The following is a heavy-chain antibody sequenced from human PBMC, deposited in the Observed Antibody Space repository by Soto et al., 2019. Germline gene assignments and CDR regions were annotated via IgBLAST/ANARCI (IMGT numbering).Heavy chain of an antibody. J-gene: IGHJ3*02. CDR1: RFTFSIYA. Sequence: EVQLLESGGGLVQPGGSLRLSCATSRFTFSIYAMSWVRQAPGKGLEWVSAISGSGGSTYYADSVKGRFTIARDNSKNALYLQMNSLRPADTAVYDSAKPLPAASSRAFDIWGRGTMVTVSS. V-gene: IGHV3-23*01. CDR3: AKPLPAASSRAFDI. CDR2: ISGSGGST. D-gene: IGHD2-2*01.